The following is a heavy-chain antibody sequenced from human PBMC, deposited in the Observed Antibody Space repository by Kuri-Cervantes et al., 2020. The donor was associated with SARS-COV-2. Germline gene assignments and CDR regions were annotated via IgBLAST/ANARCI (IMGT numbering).Heavy chain of an antibody. Sequence: GESLKISCAASGFTFRNYSLNWVRQAPGNGLEWVSYISGSSRTTFYAESVKGRFTISRDNAKNSLYLQMNSLRAEDTAVYYCARDYPLVDCWGQGSLVTVSS. CDR2: ISGSSRTT. CDR3: ARDYPLVDC. V-gene: IGHV3-48*01. CDR1: GFTFRNYS. J-gene: IGHJ4*02.